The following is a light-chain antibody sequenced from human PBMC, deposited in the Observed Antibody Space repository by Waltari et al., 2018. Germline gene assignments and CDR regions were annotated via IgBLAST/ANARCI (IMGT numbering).Light chain of an antibody. CDR2: WAS. Sequence: DILMTQSPDSLAVSLGERITINCKSGQSLFYSSKNKTYLAWYQQKPGQPPKLLIYWASTRESGVPNRFSGSGSGADFTLTISGLQAEDVAVYDCQQHYTSPYTFGRGTKVEIK. J-gene: IGKJ2*01. CDR3: QQHYTSPYT. CDR1: QSLFYSSKNKTY. V-gene: IGKV4-1*01.